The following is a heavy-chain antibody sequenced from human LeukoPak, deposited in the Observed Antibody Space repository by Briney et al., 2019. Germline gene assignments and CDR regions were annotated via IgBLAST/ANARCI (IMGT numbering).Heavy chain of an antibody. D-gene: IGHD3-22*01. J-gene: IGHJ4*02. CDR3: TRGPLTYYYGSNPYPPSLNYYFDY. V-gene: IGHV4-4*07. CDR1: GASISSNY. Sequence: TSETLSLTCTVSGASISSNYWNWIRQPAGEGLEWLGRISVSGSHNYSPSLNSRVTMSIDTSENQFSLRLSSVTAADTALYFCTRGPLTYYYGSNPYPPSLNYYFDYWGLGTLVTVSS. CDR2: ISVSGSH.